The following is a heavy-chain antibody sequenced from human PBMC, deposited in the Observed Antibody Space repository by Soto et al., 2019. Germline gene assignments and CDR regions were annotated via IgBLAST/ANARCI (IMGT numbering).Heavy chain of an antibody. CDR2: IYYSGST. CDR3: ARGFKTIDY. Sequence: SETLSLTCTVSGGSVSSGSYYWSWIRQPPGKGLEWIGYIYYSGSTNYNPSLKSRVTISVDTSKNQFSLKLSSVTAADTAVYYCARGFKTIDYWGQGTLVTVSS. V-gene: IGHV4-61*01. J-gene: IGHJ4*02. D-gene: IGHD4-17*01. CDR1: GGSVSSGSYY.